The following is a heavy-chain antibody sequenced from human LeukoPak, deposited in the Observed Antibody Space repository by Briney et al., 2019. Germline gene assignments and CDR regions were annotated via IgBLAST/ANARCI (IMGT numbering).Heavy chain of an antibody. J-gene: IGHJ6*02. D-gene: IGHD2-2*01. CDR2: ISGSGGST. CDR3: AKDLIPHIVVVPAAMREAYYYYGMDV. CDR1: GFTFSSYA. Sequence: GGSLRLSCAASGFTFSSYAMSWVRQAPGKGLEWVSAISGSGGSTYYADSVKGRFTISRDNSKNTLYLQMNSLRAEDTAVYYCAKDLIPHIVVVPAAMREAYYYYGMDVWGQGTTVTVSS. V-gene: IGHV3-23*01.